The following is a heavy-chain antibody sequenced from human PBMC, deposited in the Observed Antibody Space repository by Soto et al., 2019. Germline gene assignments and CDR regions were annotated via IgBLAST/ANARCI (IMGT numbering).Heavy chain of an antibody. J-gene: IGHJ6*02. CDR1: GGIFTNNA. CDR3: ATGGHNDGYNFSPGMDV. D-gene: IGHD5-18*01. V-gene: IGHV1-69*01. Sequence: QVQVVQSGAEVKKPGSSVKVSCKVSGGIFTNNAISWVRQAPGQGLEWLGGVIPLFDTAYYAQIFRGRLRISADGAPTTAYMELSGLTSADTAVYFCATGGHNDGYNFSPGMDVWGQGTTVTVS. CDR2: VIPLFDTA.